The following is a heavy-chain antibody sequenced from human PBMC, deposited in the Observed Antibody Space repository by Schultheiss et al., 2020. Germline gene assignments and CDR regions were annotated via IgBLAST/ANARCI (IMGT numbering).Heavy chain of an antibody. V-gene: IGHV3-33*06. CDR1: GFTFSTFG. D-gene: IGHD3-3*01. J-gene: IGHJ4*02. CDR2: IWNDGSKK. CDR3: AKPEYYDFWTGYSHFFDC. Sequence: GGSLRLSCAASGFTFSTFGMHWVRQAPGKGLEWVAVIWNDGSKKYYADSVKGRFTISRDNSKNTLYLQMNSLRAEDTAVYYCAKPEYYDFWTGYSHFFDCWGRGTLVTVSS.